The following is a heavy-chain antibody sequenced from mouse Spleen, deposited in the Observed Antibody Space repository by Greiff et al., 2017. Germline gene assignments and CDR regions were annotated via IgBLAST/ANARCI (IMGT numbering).Heavy chain of an antibody. V-gene: IGHV2-2*01. Sequence: VMLVESGPGLVQPSQSLSITCTVSGFSLTSYGVHWVRQSPGKGLEWLGVIWSGGSTDYNAAFISRLSISKDNSKSQVFFKMNSLQADDTAIYYCARGGYRYGGFAYWGQGTLVTVSA. CDR1: GFSLTSYG. CDR2: IWSGGST. D-gene: IGHD2-14*01. CDR3: ARGGYRYGGFAY. J-gene: IGHJ3*01.